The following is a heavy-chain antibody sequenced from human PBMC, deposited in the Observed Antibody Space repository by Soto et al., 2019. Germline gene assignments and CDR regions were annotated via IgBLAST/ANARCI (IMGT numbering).Heavy chain of an antibody. Sequence: GGSLRLSCAASGFTFSSYGMHWVRQAPGKGLEWVAVISYDGSNKYYADSVKGRFTISRDNSKNTLYLQMNSLRAEDTAVYYCAKDSLDSSGYYPDSYFDYWGQGTLVTVSS. J-gene: IGHJ4*02. V-gene: IGHV3-30*18. D-gene: IGHD3-22*01. CDR2: ISYDGSNK. CDR1: GFTFSSYG. CDR3: AKDSLDSSGYYPDSYFDY.